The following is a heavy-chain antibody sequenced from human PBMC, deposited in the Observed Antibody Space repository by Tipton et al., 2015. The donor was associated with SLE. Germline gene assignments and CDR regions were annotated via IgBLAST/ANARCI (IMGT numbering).Heavy chain of an antibody. CDR1: GFTFSSYA. D-gene: IGHD2-21*02. CDR3: ATELLDVFDY. J-gene: IGHJ4*02. CDR2: ISYDGSNK. Sequence: SLRLSCAASGFTFSSYAMHWVRQAPGKGLEWVAVISYDGSNKYYADSVKGRFTISRDNSKNTLYLQMNSLRAEDTAVYYWATELLDVFDYCGQGSLPTVSS. V-gene: IGHV3-30*04.